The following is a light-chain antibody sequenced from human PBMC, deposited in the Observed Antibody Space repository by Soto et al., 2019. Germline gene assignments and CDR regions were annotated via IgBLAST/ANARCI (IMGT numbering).Light chain of an antibody. CDR1: QSVTTNY. Sequence: EIMLTQSPGTLSLSPGERATLSCRASQSVTTNYLGWYQQKPGQAPRLLIYAASSRATGIPDRFSGSGSGTDFYLTISRLEPEDFAVYYCQQYGRSPYTFGQGTKVEI. CDR2: AAS. CDR3: QQYGRSPYT. V-gene: IGKV3-20*01. J-gene: IGKJ2*01.